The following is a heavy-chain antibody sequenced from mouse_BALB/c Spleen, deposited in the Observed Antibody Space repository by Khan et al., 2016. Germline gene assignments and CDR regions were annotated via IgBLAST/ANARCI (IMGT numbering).Heavy chain of an antibody. CDR2: ILPGSDST. CDR1: GYTFSSYW. V-gene: IGHV1-9*01. Sequence: QVQLQQSGAELMKPGASVKISCKATGYTFSSYWIEWVKQSPGHGLEWIGEILPGSDSTNYDEKFKGKATFTADTSSNTAYMQLSRLTSEDSAVYYCARSRLYFDYWGQGTTLTVSS. CDR3: ARSRLYFDY. D-gene: IGHD3-2*02. J-gene: IGHJ2*01.